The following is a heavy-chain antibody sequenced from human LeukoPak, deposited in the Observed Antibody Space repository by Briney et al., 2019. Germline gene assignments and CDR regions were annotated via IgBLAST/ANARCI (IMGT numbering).Heavy chain of an antibody. J-gene: IGHJ4*02. V-gene: IGHV3-23*01. CDR3: ARNDRYSSSPRYYFDY. D-gene: IGHD6-13*01. CDR2: ISGGGGRT. CDR1: GXXFSNYA. Sequence: GGSLRLSCAXSGXXFSNYAMSWVRQAPGRGLEWVSTISGGGGRTYFTDSVKCRFTLSRDNSKNTLHLQMNSLRAEDTALYYCARNDRYSSSPRYYFDYWGQGTLVTVSS.